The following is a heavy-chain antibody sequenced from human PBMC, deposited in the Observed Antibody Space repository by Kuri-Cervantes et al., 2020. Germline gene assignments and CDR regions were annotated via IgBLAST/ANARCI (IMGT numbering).Heavy chain of an antibody. CDR2: IWYDGSNK. V-gene: IGHV3-33*08. J-gene: IGHJ5*02. D-gene: IGHD3-16*01. Sequence: LSLTCAASGLTFSSYGMHWVRQAPGKGLEWVAVIWYDGSNKYYADSVKGRFTISRDNSKNTLYLQMNSLRAEDTAVYYCARDRRLWEIKPTNWFDPWGQGTLVTVSS. CDR3: ARDRRLWEIKPTNWFDP. CDR1: GLTFSSYG.